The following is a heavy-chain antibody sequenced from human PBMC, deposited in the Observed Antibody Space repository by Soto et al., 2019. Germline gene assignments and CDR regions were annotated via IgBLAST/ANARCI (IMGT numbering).Heavy chain of an antibody. V-gene: IGHV3-21*01. CDR2: ISSSSSYI. J-gene: IGHJ4*02. D-gene: IGHD1-26*01. CDR3: ASDPWGSGSYYPGYYFDY. CDR1: GFTFSSYS. Sequence: GSLRLSCAASGFTFSSYSMNWVRQAPGKGLEWVSSISSSSSYIYYADSVKGRFTISRDNAKNSLYLQMNSLRAEDTAVYYCASDPWGSGSYYPGYYFDYWGQGTLVTVSS.